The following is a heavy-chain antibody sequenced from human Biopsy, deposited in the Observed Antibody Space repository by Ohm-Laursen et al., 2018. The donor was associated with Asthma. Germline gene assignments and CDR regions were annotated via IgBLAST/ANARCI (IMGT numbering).Heavy chain of an antibody. D-gene: IGHD2-2*01. J-gene: IGHJ4*02. CDR1: GGTFNTYV. CDR2: INPVFGTT. Sequence: GASVKVSCKSLGGTFNTYVIGWVRQAPGQGLEWMGGINPVFGTTTYPQKFQDRVTITADDSTSTVYMELSSLRSEDTAVYYCARKAGSCISRTCYSLDFWGQGTLVTVSS. CDR3: ARKAGSCISRTCYSLDF. V-gene: IGHV1-69*13.